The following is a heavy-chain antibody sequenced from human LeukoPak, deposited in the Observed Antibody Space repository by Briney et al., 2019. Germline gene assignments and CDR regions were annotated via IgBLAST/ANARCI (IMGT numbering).Heavy chain of an antibody. CDR3: ARGALRYSDY. J-gene: IGHJ4*02. D-gene: IGHD3-9*01. CDR2: ISRDSSNI. CDR1: GFTFTGYS. Sequence: PGGSLRLSCVASGFTFTGYSINWVRQAPGKGLEWVSYISRDSSNIYYADSVKGRFTISRDNAKNSLYLQMNSLRDEDTAVYYCARGALRYSDYWGQGTLVTVSS. V-gene: IGHV3-48*02.